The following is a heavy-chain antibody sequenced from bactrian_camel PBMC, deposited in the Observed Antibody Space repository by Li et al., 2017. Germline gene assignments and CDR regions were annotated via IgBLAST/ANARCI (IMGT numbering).Heavy chain of an antibody. CDR1: GYTISSNC. Sequence: VQLVESGGGSVQAGGSLRLSCAASGYTISSNCMGWFRRAPGKERVRVAGIDSDAFTRYADAVKGRFIISRDNAKNTMYLQMNSLIPEDTAVYRCAYDPGASRCNDDAWTALTLGIFWGQGTQVTVS. D-gene: IGHD8*01. J-gene: IGHJ4*01. CDR2: IDSDAFT. CDR3: AYDPGASRCNDDAWTALTLGIF. V-gene: IGHV3S53*01.